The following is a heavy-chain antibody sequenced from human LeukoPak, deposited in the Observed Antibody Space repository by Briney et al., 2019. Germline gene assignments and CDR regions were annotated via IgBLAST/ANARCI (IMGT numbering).Heavy chain of an antibody. CDR1: GYNFTDYY. D-gene: IGHD1-26*01. CDR3: ARDSGLGPTWHPFDH. Sequence: ASVKVSCKASGYNFTDYYIHWVRQAPGQGLEWMGWINPKSGGTNYARKFRGRVTMTRDTSISTAYMELSGLRSDDTAVYYCARDSGLGPTWHPFDHWGQGTPVTVSS. CDR2: INPKSGGT. V-gene: IGHV1-2*02. J-gene: IGHJ4*02.